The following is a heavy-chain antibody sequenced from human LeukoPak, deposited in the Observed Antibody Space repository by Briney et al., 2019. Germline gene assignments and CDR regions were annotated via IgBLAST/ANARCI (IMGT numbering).Heavy chain of an antibody. Sequence: GGSLRLSCAASGSTLNTYTMNWVRQAPGKGLEWISSISASSNSIEYADSVEGRFSISRDSAKNSLDLQMNSLRADDTAMYYCARDLGLRRNGYNPFDYWGQGILVTVSS. CDR3: ARDLGLRRNGYNPFDY. V-gene: IGHV3-48*01. J-gene: IGHJ4*02. CDR2: ISASSNSI. D-gene: IGHD5-24*01. CDR1: GSTLNTYT.